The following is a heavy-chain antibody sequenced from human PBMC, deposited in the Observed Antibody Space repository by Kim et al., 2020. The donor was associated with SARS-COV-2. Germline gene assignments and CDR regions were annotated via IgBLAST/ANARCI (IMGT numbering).Heavy chain of an antibody. J-gene: IGHJ4*02. D-gene: IGHD5-12*01. V-gene: IGHV4-39*01. CDR2: IYYSGST. CDR3: ARQPPMATPYYFDY. CDR1: GGSISSSSYY. Sequence: SETLSLTCTVSGGSISSSSYYWGWIRQPPGKGLEWIGSIYYSGSTYYNPSLKSRVTISVDTSKNQFSLKRSSVTAADTAVYYCARQPPMATPYYFDYWGQGTLVTVSS.